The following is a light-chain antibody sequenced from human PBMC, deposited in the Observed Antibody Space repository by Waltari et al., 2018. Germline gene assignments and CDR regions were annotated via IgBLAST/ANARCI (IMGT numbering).Light chain of an antibody. CDR1: SSDVGYYNL. J-gene: IGLJ2*01. CDR3: CSFAGSVTFVV. CDR2: EVT. V-gene: IGLV2-23*02. Sequence: QSALTQPASVSGSPGHSITIFCSGTSSDVGYYNLVSWYQTHPGKAPKVIIYEVTKRPSGVSTRFSGSKSGNTASLTISGLQAEDEAEYFCCSFAGSVTFVVFGGGTKVTVL.